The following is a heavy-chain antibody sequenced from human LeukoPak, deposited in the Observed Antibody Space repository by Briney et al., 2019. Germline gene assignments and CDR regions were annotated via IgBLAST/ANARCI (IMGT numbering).Heavy chain of an antibody. J-gene: IGHJ4*02. CDR1: GFTFDDYA. CDR3: AKAGRTIEILDY. V-gene: IGHV3-9*01. CDR2: ISWNSGSI. D-gene: IGHD5-24*01. Sequence: GGSLRLSCAASGFTFDDYAMHWVRQAPGKGLEWVSGISWNSGSIGYADSVKGRFTISRDNAKNSLYPQMNSLRAEDTALYYCAKAGRTIEILDYWGQGTLVTVSS.